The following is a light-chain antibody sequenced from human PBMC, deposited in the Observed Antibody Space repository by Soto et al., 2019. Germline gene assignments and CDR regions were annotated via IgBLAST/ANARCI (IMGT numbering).Light chain of an antibody. CDR1: QSITTS. CDR2: DAS. CDR3: LQDYGDSWT. Sequence: DIQMTQSPSSLSASVGDRVTITCRASQSITTSLNWYQHKPGKAPKLLIHDASSLDSGVPSRFSGSGSGTDFTLSISSLQPEDFASYYCLQDYGDSWTFGQGTKVEIE. V-gene: IGKV1-39*01. J-gene: IGKJ1*01.